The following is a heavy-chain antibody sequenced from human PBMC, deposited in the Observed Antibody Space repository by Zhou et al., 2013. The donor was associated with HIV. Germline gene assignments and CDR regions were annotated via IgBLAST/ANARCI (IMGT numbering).Heavy chain of an antibody. V-gene: IGHV1-2*02. CDR3: AREIHSSSWYVLDY. D-gene: IGHD6-13*01. CDR2: MNPNSGGT. J-gene: IGHJ4*02. CDR1: GDTFSGYY. Sequence: LVQSGPEVKKPAAAVKVSCKSSGDTFSGYYLHWVRQAPGQGLEWMGWMNPNSGGTRYPQKFQGRISMTRDMSIATAYLELSSLTSDDTAIYYCAREIHSSSWYVLDYWGQGTLVTVSS.